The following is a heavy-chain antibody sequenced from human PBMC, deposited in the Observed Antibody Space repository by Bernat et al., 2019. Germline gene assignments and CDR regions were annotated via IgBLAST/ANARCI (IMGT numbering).Heavy chain of an antibody. V-gene: IGHV1-8*01. D-gene: IGHD2-15*01. Sequence: QVQLVQSGAEVKKPGASVMVSCKASGYTFTSYDINWVRQATGQGLEWMGWMNPNSGNTGYAQKFQGRVTMTRNTSISTAYMELSSLRSEDTAVYYCARSIWVAATANWFDPWGQGTLVTVSS. CDR1: GYTFTSYD. CDR3: ARSIWVAATANWFDP. J-gene: IGHJ5*02. CDR2: MNPNSGNT.